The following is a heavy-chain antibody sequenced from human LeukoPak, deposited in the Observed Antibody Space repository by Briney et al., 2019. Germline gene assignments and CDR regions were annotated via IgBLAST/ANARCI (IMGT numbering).Heavy chain of an antibody. D-gene: IGHD3-22*01. J-gene: IGHJ4*02. CDR2: IYYSGST. Sequence: SETLSLTCTVSGGSISSSSYYWGWIRQPPGKGLGWIGSIYYSGSTYYNPSLKSRVTISVDTSKNQFSLKLSSVTAADTAVYYCARHGIRGYYYPPFDYWGQGTLVTVSS. CDR3: ARHGIRGYYYPPFDY. V-gene: IGHV4-39*01. CDR1: GGSISSSSYY.